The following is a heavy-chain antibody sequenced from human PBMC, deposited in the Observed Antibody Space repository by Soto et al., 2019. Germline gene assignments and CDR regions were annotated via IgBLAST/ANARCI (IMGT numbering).Heavy chain of an antibody. J-gene: IGHJ4*02. CDR1: GGSISDGAYY. Sequence: QVQLQESGPGLVKPSQTLSLTCSVSGGSISDGAYYWSWIRQHPRKGLEWIGYIYYSGDTPYNPSLTSRVTIPLDMSRNQFSLKLSSVTAADTAVYYCARVDSSSWFDYWGQGTLVTVSS. CDR2: IYYSGDT. CDR3: ARVDSSSWFDY. V-gene: IGHV4-31*03. D-gene: IGHD6-13*01.